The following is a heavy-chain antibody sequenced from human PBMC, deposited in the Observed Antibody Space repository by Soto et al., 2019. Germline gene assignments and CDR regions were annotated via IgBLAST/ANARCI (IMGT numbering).Heavy chain of an antibody. CDR1: GFVVSSNF. J-gene: IGHJ6*02. V-gene: IGHV3-53*02. Sequence: EVQLVETGGGLIQAGGSLRLSCAASGFVVSSNFMMWVRQAPGKGLECVSVTYTSGSTDYADSVKGRFTVSRDDSRYTVYLQMNSLRADDTAVYYCARDPPISSDYAMDVWGQGTTVIVSS. CDR3: ARDPPISSDYAMDV. CDR2: TYTSGST.